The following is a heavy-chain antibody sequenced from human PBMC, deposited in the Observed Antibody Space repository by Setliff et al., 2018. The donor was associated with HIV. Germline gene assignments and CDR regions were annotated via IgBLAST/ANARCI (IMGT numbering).Heavy chain of an antibody. CDR3: ARRGSTRYCRSTSCYDLDYGMDV. CDR2: IIHSGGT. CDR1: GGSFSGYY. V-gene: IGHV4-34*12. D-gene: IGHD2-2*01. J-gene: IGHJ6*01. Sequence: SETLSLTCAVYGGSFSGYYWTWIRQPPGRGLEWIGEIIHSGGTNYNRSLKSRVTISVDTSKNQFSLKLSSVTAADTAVYYCARRGSTRYCRSTSCYDLDYGMDVWG.